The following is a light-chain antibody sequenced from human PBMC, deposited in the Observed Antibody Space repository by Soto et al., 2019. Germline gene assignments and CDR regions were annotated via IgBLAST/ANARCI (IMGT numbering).Light chain of an antibody. J-gene: IGLJ3*02. CDR1: SSDVGGSSY. V-gene: IGLV2-14*01. CDR2: EVS. CDR3: SSYTTSGTLV. Sequence: QSALTQPASVSGSPGQSITISCTGTSSDVGGSSYVSWYQQHPGTAPKLMIYEVSSRPSGVSDRFSVSKSGNTASLTISGLQAEDETDYSCSSYTTSGTLVFGGGTKLTVL.